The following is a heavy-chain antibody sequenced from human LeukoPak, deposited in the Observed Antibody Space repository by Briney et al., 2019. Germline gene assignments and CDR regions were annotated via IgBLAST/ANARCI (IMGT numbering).Heavy chain of an antibody. J-gene: IGHJ4*02. D-gene: IGHD2-2*01. CDR3: AREEVPAASLDY. V-gene: IGHV3-33*01. CDR2: IWYDGSNE. Sequence: GGSLRLSCAASGSTFSSYGMHWVRQAPGTGLEWVAVIWYDGSNEYYADSVKGRFTISRDNSKNTLYLQMNSLRAEDTAVYYCAREEVPAASLDYWGQGTLVTVSS. CDR1: GSTFSSYG.